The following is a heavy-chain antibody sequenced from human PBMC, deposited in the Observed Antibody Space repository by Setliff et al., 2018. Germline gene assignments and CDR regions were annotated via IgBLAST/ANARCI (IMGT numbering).Heavy chain of an antibody. J-gene: IGHJ4*02. V-gene: IGHV3-30*04. CDR2: ISYDGSNK. Sequence: GGSLRLSCAASGFTFSTYAMHWVRQAPGKGLEWVAVISYDGSNKYYADSVKGRFTISRDNAKNSLYLQMNSLRAEDTAVYYCARDGGEYWGQGTLVTVSS. CDR1: GFTFSTYA. D-gene: IGHD3-16*01. CDR3: ARDGGEY.